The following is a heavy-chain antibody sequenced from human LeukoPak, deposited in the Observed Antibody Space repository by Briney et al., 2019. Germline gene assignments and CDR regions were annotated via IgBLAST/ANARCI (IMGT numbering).Heavy chain of an antibody. CDR2: ISSSSSYI. V-gene: IGHV3-21*04. CDR3: AKGSVVVPAAPLFFDY. D-gene: IGHD2-2*01. Sequence: GGSLRLSCAASGFTFSSYSMNWVRQAPGKGLEWVSSISSSSSYIYYADSVKGRFTISRDNSKNTLYLQMNSLRAEDTAVYYCAKGSVVVPAAPLFFDYWGQGTLVTVSS. J-gene: IGHJ4*02. CDR1: GFTFSSYS.